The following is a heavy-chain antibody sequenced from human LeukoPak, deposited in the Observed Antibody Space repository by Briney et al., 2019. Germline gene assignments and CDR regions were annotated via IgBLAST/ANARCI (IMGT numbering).Heavy chain of an antibody. CDR2: ISWNGGTI. D-gene: IGHD3-9*01. CDR3: VKGEVEEYDMLTDYFGAFHM. Sequence: GGTLTLSCAASGFTFSNYATNWVRQAPGKGLEWVSGISWNGGTIGYADSVKGRFTISRDSAKNSLFLQMYSLTPDDTASYYCVKGEVEEYDMLTDYFGAFHMWGQGTMVTVSA. V-gene: IGHV3-9*01. CDR1: GFTFSNYA. J-gene: IGHJ3*02.